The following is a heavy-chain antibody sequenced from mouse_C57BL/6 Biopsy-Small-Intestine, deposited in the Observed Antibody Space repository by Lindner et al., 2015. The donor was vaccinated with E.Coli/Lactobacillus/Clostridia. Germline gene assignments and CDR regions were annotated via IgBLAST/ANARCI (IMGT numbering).Heavy chain of an antibody. CDR1: GYTFTGYW. V-gene: IGHV1-9*01. Sequence: VQLQESGAELMKPGASVKLSCKTTGYTFTGYWIEWVKQRPGHGLEWIGEISPGSGNINYNEKFKGKASFTVDTSSNTAYMQLSSLTTEDSAIYYCARRRGPYYYGFDYWGQGTTLTVSS. CDR2: ISPGSGNI. CDR3: ARRRGPYYYGFDY. J-gene: IGHJ2*01. D-gene: IGHD1-1*01.